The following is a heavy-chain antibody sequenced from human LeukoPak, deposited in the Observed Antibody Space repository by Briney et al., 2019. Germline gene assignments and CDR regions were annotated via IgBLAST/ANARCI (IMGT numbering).Heavy chain of an antibody. CDR3: ARDTAFGEMATIVGSFDY. V-gene: IGHV3-11*01. D-gene: IGHD5-24*01. J-gene: IGHJ4*02. CDR1: GFTFSDYY. Sequence: GGSLRLSCAASGFTFSDYYMSWIRQAPGKGLEWVSYISSRGSTIYYADSVKGRFTISRDNAKNSLYLQMNSLRAEDTAVYYCARDTAFGEMATIVGSFDYWGQGTLVTVSS. CDR2: ISSRGSTI.